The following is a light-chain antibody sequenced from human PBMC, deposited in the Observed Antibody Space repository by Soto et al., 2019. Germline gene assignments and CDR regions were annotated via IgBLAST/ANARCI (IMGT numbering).Light chain of an antibody. CDR2: TTD. CDR3: LLYFGGAQLV. J-gene: IGLJ3*02. CDR1: TGAVTTGNY. V-gene: IGLV7-43*01. Sequence: QAVVTQEPSLTVSPGGTVTLTCASSTGAVTTGNYASWFQQKPGQAPRTLIYTTDNRHSWTPARFSSSLLGGKAALTLSSVQPEDEADYYCLLYFGGAQLVFGGGTQLTVL.